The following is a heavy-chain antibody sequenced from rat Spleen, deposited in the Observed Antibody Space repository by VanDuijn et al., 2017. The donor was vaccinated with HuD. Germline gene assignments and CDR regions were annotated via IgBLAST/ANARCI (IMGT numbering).Heavy chain of an antibody. V-gene: IGHV6-13*01. CDR2: IKDKSYNYAT. Sequence: EVQLVETGGGLVQPGKSLKLTCATSGFTFRTAWLHWVRPSPDKRLEWFARIKDKSYNYATDYVESVKGRFTITRDDSRSSVELQLDSLKEEKTATYYCCQGEYCGQWFMVTVSS. J-gene: IGHJ2*01. CDR1: GFTFRTAW. CDR3: CQGEY.